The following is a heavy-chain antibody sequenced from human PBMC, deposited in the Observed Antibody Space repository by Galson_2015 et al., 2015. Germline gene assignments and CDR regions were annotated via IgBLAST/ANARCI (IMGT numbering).Heavy chain of an antibody. CDR1: GFTLSSYA. CDR3: AKGERGHAEEYCSSTSCYAPEY. D-gene: IGHD2-2*01. Sequence: SLRLSCAASGFTLSSYAMTWVRQGPGKELEWVSSLTGSNSGTFYADSVKGRFTISRDNSKNMLYLQMDSLRAEDTAVYYCAKGERGHAEEYCSSTSCYAPEYWGQGTLVTVSS. CDR2: LTGSNSGT. V-gene: IGHV3-23*01. J-gene: IGHJ4*02.